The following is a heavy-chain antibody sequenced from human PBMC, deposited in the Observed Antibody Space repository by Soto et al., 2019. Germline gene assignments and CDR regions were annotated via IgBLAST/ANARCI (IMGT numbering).Heavy chain of an antibody. Sequence: GGSLRLSCAASGFTFSSYAMSWVRQAPGKGLEWVSAISGSGGSTYYADSVKGRFTISRDNSKNTLYLQMNSLRAEDTAVYYCAKDVYSSGGGRVLNWFDPWGQGTLVTVSS. V-gene: IGHV3-23*01. CDR2: ISGSGGST. CDR3: AKDVYSSGGGRVLNWFDP. CDR1: GFTFSSYA. J-gene: IGHJ5*02. D-gene: IGHD6-19*01.